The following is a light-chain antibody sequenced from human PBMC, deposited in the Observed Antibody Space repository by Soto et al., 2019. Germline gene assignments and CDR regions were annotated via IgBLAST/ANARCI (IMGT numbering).Light chain of an antibody. CDR1: RATGSF. CDR2: AAT. CDR3: QQSYDSPFI. V-gene: IGKV1-39*01. J-gene: IGKJ3*01. Sequence: DIHMTPSPSSLSASVGDIVTSTCRASRATGSFFNWYQQKPGTAPNLLIYAATSLKSGGTSRFRGSGSGAHFTLTIDSLQPEDVATYYCQQSYDSPFIFGPGTKVDVK.